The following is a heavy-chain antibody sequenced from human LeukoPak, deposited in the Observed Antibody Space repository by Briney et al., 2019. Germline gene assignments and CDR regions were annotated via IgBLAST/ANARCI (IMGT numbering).Heavy chain of an antibody. CDR1: GFTFSSYS. CDR2: ISSSSSTI. V-gene: IGHV3-48*04. J-gene: IGHJ4*02. D-gene: IGHD2-21*01. Sequence: PGGSLRLSCAASGFTFSSYSMNWVRQAPGKGLEWVSYISSSSSTIYYADSVKGRYTISRANAKKSLYLQMNSLRAEDTAVYYCARGGIPYGIAVDYWGQGTLVTVSS. CDR3: ARGGIPYGIAVDY.